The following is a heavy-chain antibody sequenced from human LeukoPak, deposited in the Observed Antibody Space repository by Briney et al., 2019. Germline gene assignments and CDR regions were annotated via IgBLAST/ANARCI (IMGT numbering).Heavy chain of an antibody. CDR2: INSDGSST. J-gene: IGHJ5*02. D-gene: IGHD6-6*01. Sequence: GGSLRLSCAASGFTFSSYGMHWVRQAPGKGLVWVSRINSDGSSTSYADSVKGRFTISRDNAKNTLYLQMNSLRAEDTAVYYCARQAYSSSSGWFDPWGQGTLVTVSS. V-gene: IGHV3-74*01. CDR3: ARQAYSSSSGWFDP. CDR1: GFTFSSYG.